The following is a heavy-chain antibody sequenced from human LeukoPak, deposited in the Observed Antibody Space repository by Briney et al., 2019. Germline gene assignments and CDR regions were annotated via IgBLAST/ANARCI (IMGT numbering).Heavy chain of an antibody. CDR3: AREGYSSGWSHSDY. J-gene: IGHJ4*02. V-gene: IGHV1-69*05. D-gene: IGHD6-19*01. CDR2: IIPIFGTA. Sequence: ASVKVSCKASGGTFSSYAISWVRQAPGQGLEWMGGIIPIFGTANYAQKFQGRVTITTDESTSTAYMELSSLRSEDTAVYYCAREGYSSGWSHSDYWGQGTLVTVSS. CDR1: GGTFSSYA.